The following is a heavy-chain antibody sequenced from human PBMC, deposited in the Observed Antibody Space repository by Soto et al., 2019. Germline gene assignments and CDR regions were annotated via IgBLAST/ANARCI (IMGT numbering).Heavy chain of an antibody. CDR2: INPSGGST. V-gene: IGHV1-46*01. CDR1: GYTFTSYY. J-gene: IGHJ3*01. CDR3: ARFFPIEAAGLDAFSF. Sequence: GASVKVSCKASGYTFTSYYMHWVRQAPGQGLEWMGIINPSGGSTSYAQKFQGRVTMTRDTSTSTVYMELSSLRSEDTAVYYCARFFPIEAAGLDAFSFWGQGTMVTVSS. D-gene: IGHD6-13*01.